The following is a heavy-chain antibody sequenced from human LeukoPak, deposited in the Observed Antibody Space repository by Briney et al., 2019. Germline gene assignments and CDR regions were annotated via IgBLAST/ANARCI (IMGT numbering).Heavy chain of an antibody. Sequence: SETLSLTCDVSGDSLTSSHWWHWVRQPPGEGLEWIGQIYQSGTTKYNPSLNSRVSFSVDKPKNQVSLKLHSVTAADTAVYYCARYCSGGDCYSKALDYWGQGILVTVSS. J-gene: IGHJ4*02. CDR1: GDSLTSSHW. CDR2: IYQSGTT. CDR3: ARYCSGGDCYSKALDY. D-gene: IGHD2-15*01. V-gene: IGHV4-4*02.